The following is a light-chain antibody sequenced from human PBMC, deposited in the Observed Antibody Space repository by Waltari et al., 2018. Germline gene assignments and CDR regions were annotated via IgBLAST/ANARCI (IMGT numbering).Light chain of an antibody. CDR3: QVWDSSTGNV. Sequence: SYELTQPLSVSVALGQTARITCGGNNIGSKNVHWYQQKPGQAPVLVIYRESNRPSGIPERFAGSNSGNTATLTISRAQAGDEADYYCQVWDSSTGNVFGTGTKVTVL. J-gene: IGLJ1*01. CDR2: RES. V-gene: IGLV3-9*01. CDR1: NIGSKN.